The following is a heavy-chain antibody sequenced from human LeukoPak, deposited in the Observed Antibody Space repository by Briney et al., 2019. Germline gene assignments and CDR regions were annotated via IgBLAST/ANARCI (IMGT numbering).Heavy chain of an antibody. CDR3: ARDDHFDYDFWSGYFSSGFEEKYYFDY. CDR2: ISSSSSYI. CDR1: GFTFSSYS. D-gene: IGHD3-3*01. J-gene: IGHJ4*02. Sequence: GSLILSCAASGFTFSSYSMNCVRQAPGKGLEWVSSISSSSSYIYYADSVKGRFTISRDNAKKSLYLQMNSLRAEDTAVYYCARDDHFDYDFWSGYFSSGFEEKYYFDYWGQGTLVTVSS. V-gene: IGHV3-21*01.